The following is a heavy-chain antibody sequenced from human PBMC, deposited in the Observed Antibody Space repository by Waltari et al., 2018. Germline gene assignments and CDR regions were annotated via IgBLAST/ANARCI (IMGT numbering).Heavy chain of an antibody. CDR3: ARAGLLGAVDV. D-gene: IGHD2-15*01. Sequence: EVQLVESGGGLVQPGGSLRLSCAVSGFSLSRSWIHWVRQFPGKGLVWVSRINNDGSSKVYADSVEGRFTISRDDAKNTVSLQMNNLSAEDTGLYYCARAGLLGAVDVWGQGTMVTVSS. CDR2: INNDGSSK. CDR1: GFSLSRSW. J-gene: IGHJ3*01. V-gene: IGHV3-74*03.